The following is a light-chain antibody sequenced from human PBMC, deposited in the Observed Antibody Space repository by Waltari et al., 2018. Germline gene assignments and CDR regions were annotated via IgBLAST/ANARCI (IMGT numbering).Light chain of an antibody. CDR1: QSISSY. CDR3: QQSYSTPT. Sequence: DIQMTQSPSSLSASVGDRVTITCRASQSISSYLNWYQQKPGKAPKLLIYAASSLQSWGPSRFSGSGSGTDFTLTISSLQPEDFATYYCQQSYSTPTFGQGTKVEIK. V-gene: IGKV1-39*01. J-gene: IGKJ1*01. CDR2: AAS.